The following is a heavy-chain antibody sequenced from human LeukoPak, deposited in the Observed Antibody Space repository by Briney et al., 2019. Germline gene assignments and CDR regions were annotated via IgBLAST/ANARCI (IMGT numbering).Heavy chain of an antibody. J-gene: IGHJ4*02. Sequence: ASVKVSCKASGYTFTGYGISWVRQAPGQGLEWMGWISAYNGNTNYAQKLQGRVTMTTDTSTTTAYMEVRSLRSDDTAVYYCARDSRDLEYSSSSGLGYWGQGTLVTVSS. D-gene: IGHD6-6*01. CDR3: ARDSRDLEYSSSSGLGY. V-gene: IGHV1-18*01. CDR2: ISAYNGNT. CDR1: GYTFTGYG.